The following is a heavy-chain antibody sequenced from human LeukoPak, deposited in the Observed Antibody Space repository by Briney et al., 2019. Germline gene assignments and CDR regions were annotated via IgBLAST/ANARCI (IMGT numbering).Heavy chain of an antibody. D-gene: IGHD2-15*01. CDR1: GFIFNSYW. Sequence: GGSLRLSCAASGFIFNSYWMSWVRQAPGKGLEWVAVISYDGSNKYYADSVKGRFTISRDNVKNTLYLQMNSLRAEDTAVYYCARYCSGGSCSPVGDWGQGILVTVSS. J-gene: IGHJ4*02. CDR2: ISYDGSNK. V-gene: IGHV3-30-3*01. CDR3: ARYCSGGSCSPVGD.